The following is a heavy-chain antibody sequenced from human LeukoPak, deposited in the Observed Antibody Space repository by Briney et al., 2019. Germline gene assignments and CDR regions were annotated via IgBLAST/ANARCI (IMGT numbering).Heavy chain of an antibody. V-gene: IGHV4-59*01. Sequence: SETLSLTCTVSGGSISSYYWSWIRQPPGKGLEWIGYIYYSGSTNYNPSLKSRVTISVDTSKNQFSLKLSSVTAADTAVYYCARILRDCSSTSCYAGTVDHWGQGTLVTVSS. CDR1: GGSISSYY. CDR3: ARILRDCSSTSCYAGTVDH. D-gene: IGHD2-2*01. J-gene: IGHJ4*02. CDR2: IYYSGST.